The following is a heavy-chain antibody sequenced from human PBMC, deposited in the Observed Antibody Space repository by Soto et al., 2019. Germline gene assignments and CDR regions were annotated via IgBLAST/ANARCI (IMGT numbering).Heavy chain of an antibody. Sequence: GESLKISCMGSGYTFSKYWIGWVRQTPGKGLEWMGMIYPGDSDARYSPSFEGQVTFSVDKSINTAYLQWNSLKASDTAMYYCARQGGEYNTMSDYWGQGTLVTVSS. CDR3: ARQGGEYNTMSDY. J-gene: IGHJ4*02. CDR1: GYTFSKYW. D-gene: IGHD3-10*01. V-gene: IGHV5-51*01. CDR2: IYPGDSDA.